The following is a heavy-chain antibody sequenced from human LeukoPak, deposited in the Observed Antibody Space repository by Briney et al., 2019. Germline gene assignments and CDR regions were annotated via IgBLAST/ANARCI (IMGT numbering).Heavy chain of an antibody. CDR1: GYSISSGYY. J-gene: IGHJ3*02. CDR2: IYSSGST. D-gene: IGHD6-19*01. Sequence: PSETLSLTCTVSGYSISSGYYWSWIRQPAGKGLEWIGRIYSSGSTKYNTSLKTRVTLSVDTSKNQFSLKLTSVTAADTAVYYCARVKSSGWGGAFDIWGQGTMVTVSS. CDR3: ARVKSSGWGGAFDI. V-gene: IGHV4-4*07.